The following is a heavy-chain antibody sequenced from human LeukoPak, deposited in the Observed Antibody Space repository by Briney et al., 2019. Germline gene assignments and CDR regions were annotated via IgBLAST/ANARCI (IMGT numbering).Heavy chain of an antibody. CDR1: GFTFSSYA. CDR2: ISYDGSNK. D-gene: IGHD2-2*01. V-gene: IGHV3-30*01. CDR3: ARDEGDIVVVPAATSAFDY. Sequence: GGSLRLSCAASGFTFSSYAMHWVRQAPGKGLEWVAVISYDGSNKYYADSVKGRFTISRDNSKNTLYLQMNSLRAEDTAVYYCARDEGDIVVVPAATSAFDYWGQGTLVTVSS. J-gene: IGHJ4*02.